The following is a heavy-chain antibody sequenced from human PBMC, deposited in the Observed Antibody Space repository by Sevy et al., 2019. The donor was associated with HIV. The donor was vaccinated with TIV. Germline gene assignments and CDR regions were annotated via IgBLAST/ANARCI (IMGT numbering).Heavy chain of an antibody. J-gene: IGHJ4*02. CDR2: IRSKAYGGTT. CDR3: TREAVAGTEDDY. CDR1: GFTFGDYA. V-gene: IGHV3-49*03. Sequence: GGSLRLSCTASGFTFGDYAMSWFRQAPGKGLEWVGFIRSKAYGGTTENAASVKGRFTISRDDSKSIAYLQMNSLKTEDTAVYYCTREAVAGTEDDYWGQGTLVTVSS. D-gene: IGHD6-19*01.